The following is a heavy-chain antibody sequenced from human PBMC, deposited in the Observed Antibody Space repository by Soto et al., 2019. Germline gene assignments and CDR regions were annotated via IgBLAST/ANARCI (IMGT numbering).Heavy chain of an antibody. CDR1: GASISSGDYL. Sequence: SETLSLTCTVSGASISSGDYLWSWIRQSPGKGLQWIGYIYDSGSSYYNPSLKSRVTMSVDTSKNQFSLKLSSVTAADTAVYYCAREKGYISGPKNFDYWGQGTLVTISS. CDR3: AREKGYISGPKNFDY. D-gene: IGHD5-12*01. J-gene: IGHJ4*02. V-gene: IGHV4-30-4*01. CDR2: IYDSGSS.